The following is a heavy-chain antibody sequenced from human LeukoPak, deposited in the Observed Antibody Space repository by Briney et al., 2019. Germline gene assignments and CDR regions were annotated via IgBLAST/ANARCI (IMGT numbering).Heavy chain of an antibody. CDR1: GGSISSYY. CDR3: ARAGGSTSCYFGGDPCDAFDI. CDR2: IYYSGST. V-gene: IGHV4-59*01. Sequence: SSETLSLTCTVSGGSISSYYWSWIRQPPGKGLEWLGYIYYSGSTNYNPSLKSRVTISVDTSKNQFSLKLSSVTAADTAVYYCARAGGSTSCYFGGDPCDAFDIWGQGTMVTVSS. J-gene: IGHJ3*02. D-gene: IGHD2-2*01.